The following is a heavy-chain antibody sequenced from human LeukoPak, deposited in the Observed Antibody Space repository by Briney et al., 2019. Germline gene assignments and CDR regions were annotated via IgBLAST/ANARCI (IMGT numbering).Heavy chain of an antibody. D-gene: IGHD3-10*01. CDR3: AKDGYYYGSGADS. CDR2: IYYSGST. V-gene: IGHV4-59*12. Sequence: PSETLSLTCTVSGGSISSYYWSWIRQPPGKGLEWIGYIYYSGSTSYNPSLKGRVTILVDTSKNQFFLKLRSVTAADTAVYYCAKDGYYYGSGADSWGQGTLVTVSS. J-gene: IGHJ4*02. CDR1: GGSISSYY.